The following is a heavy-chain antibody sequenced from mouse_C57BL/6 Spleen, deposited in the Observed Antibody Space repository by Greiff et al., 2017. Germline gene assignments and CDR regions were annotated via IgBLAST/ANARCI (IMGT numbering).Heavy chain of an antibody. CDR2: ISDGGSYT. D-gene: IGHD3-2*02. CDR3: ARSVDSSGYGYFDY. Sequence: EVHLVESGGGLVKPGGSLKLSCAASGFTFSSYAMSWVRQTPEKRLEWVATISDGGSYTYYPDNVKGRFTISRDNAKNNLYLQMSHLKSEDTAMYYCARSVDSSGYGYFDYWGQGTTLTVSS. CDR1: GFTFSSYA. V-gene: IGHV5-4*01. J-gene: IGHJ2*01.